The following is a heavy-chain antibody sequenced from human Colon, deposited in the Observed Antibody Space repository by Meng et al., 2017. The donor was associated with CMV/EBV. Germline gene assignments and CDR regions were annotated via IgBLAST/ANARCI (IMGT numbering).Heavy chain of an antibody. D-gene: IGHD3-16*01. CDR3: MRLGGSKPFDY. CDR1: RFTFSSYW. CDR2: IKQDGSET. J-gene: IGHJ4*02. V-gene: IGHV3-7*01. Sequence: GESLKISCAASRFTFSSYWMTWVRQAPGKGLEWVVNIKQDGSETHYVDSVKGRFTVSRDNAKNLVYLQMNNLKAEDTAVYYCMRLGGSKPFDYWGQGTMVTVSS.